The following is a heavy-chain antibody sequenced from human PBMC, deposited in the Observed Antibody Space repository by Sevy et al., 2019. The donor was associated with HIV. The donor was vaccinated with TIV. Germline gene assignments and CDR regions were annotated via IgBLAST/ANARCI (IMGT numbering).Heavy chain of an antibody. V-gene: IGHV3-23*01. Sequence: GGSLRLSCAASGFTFSSYAMSWVRQAPGKGLEWVSAISGSGGSTYYAGSVKGRFTISRDNSKNTLYLQMNSLRAEDTAVYYCAKDGKPVLLWFGESEGVRGTDYYYYMDVWGKGTTVTVSS. CDR1: GFTFSSYA. D-gene: IGHD3-10*01. CDR3: AKDGKPVLLWFGESEGVRGTDYYYYMDV. CDR2: ISGSGGST. J-gene: IGHJ6*03.